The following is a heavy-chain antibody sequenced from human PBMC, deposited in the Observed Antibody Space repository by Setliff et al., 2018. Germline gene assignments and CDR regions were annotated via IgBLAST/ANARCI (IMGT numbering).Heavy chain of an antibody. CDR1: GASISSGFYY. J-gene: IGHJ4*02. CDR2: IHSSGDT. Sequence: SETLSLTCTVSGASISSGFYYWSWIRQPAGKGLEWIGRIHSSGDTKYNPSLKTRVTIAVDASKNQFSLKLNSATAADTAVYYCARATVGLATIIYFDSWGPGTLVTVSS. CDR3: ARATVGLATIIYFDS. V-gene: IGHV4-61*02. D-gene: IGHD4-4*01.